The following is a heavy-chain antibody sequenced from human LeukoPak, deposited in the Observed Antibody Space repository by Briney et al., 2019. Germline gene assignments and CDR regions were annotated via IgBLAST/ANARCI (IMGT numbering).Heavy chain of an antibody. CDR3: ARLAEMGKINSYNWDWYFDL. Sequence: ASVKVSCEASGYTFTSYDINWVRQATGQGLEWMGWMNPNSGNTGYAQKFQGRVTMTRNTPISTAYMELSSLRSEDTAVYYCARLAEMGKINSYNWDWYFDLLGRGTLVTVSS. J-gene: IGHJ2*01. V-gene: IGHV1-8*01. CDR2: MNPNSGNT. D-gene: IGHD5-24*01. CDR1: GYTFTSYD.